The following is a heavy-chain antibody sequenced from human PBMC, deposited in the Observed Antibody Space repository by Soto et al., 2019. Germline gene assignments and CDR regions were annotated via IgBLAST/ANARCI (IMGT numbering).Heavy chain of an antibody. J-gene: IGHJ3*02. Sequence: ASVKVSCKASGYTFTSYAMHWVRQAPGQRLEWMGWINADNGNTKYSQKLQGRVTMTTDTSTSTAYMELRSLRSDDTAVYYCARGQIGGSYDAFDIWGQGTMVTVSS. CDR3: ARGQIGGSYDAFDI. V-gene: IGHV1-3*01. CDR2: INADNGNT. CDR1: GYTFTSYA. D-gene: IGHD1-26*01.